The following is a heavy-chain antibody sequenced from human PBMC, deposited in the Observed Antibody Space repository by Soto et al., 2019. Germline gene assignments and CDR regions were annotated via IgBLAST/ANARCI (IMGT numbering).Heavy chain of an antibody. D-gene: IGHD6-6*01. CDR1: GGSISSYY. V-gene: IGHV4-59*01. Sequence: SETLSLTCTVSGGSISSYYWSWIRQPPGKGLEWIGYIYYSGSTNYNPSLKSRVTISVDTSKNQFSLKLSSVTAADTAVYYCASLWGTSIAARFPYYWGQGTLVTVSS. J-gene: IGHJ4*02. CDR3: ASLWGTSIAARFPYY. CDR2: IYYSGST.